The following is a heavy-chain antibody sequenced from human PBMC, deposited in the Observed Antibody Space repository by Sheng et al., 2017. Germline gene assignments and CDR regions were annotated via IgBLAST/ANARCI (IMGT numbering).Heavy chain of an antibody. D-gene: IGHD5-18*01. CDR2: IYYSGST. Sequence: QLQLQESGPGLVKPSETLSLTCTVSGGSISSSSYYWGWIRQPPGKGLEWIGSIYYSGSTYYNPSLKSRVTISVDTSKNQFSLKLSSVTAADTAVYYCARVDTRIQLWLHGFDPWGQGTLVTVSS. V-gene: IGHV4-39*07. J-gene: IGHJ5*02. CDR1: GGSISSSSYY. CDR3: ARVDTRIQLWLHGFDP.